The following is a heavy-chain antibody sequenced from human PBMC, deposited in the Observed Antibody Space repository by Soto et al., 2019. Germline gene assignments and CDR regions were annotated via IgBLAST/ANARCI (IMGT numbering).Heavy chain of an antibody. CDR1: GFTLSDYY. J-gene: IGHJ4*02. D-gene: IGHD5-12*01. Sequence: PGGSLRIACAAYGFTLSDYYMSWVRQAPGKGQEWLSYISSSSTTVYYVDSVKGRFTISRDNAKNSLYLQMDSLRVEDTAVYYCARDCVLATGPIEYCGQGAQVTVYS. CDR2: ISSSSTTV. V-gene: IGHV3-11*01. CDR3: ARDCVLATGPIEY.